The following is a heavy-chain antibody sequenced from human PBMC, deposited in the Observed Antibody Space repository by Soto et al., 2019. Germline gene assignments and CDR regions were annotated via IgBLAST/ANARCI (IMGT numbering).Heavy chain of an antibody. J-gene: IGHJ6*02. Sequence: GGSLRLSCEASGFTFSRFWMIWVRQAPGRGLEWVANIQQDGSEKYYVDSVKGRFTISRDNTKNSLYLQMDSLRAEDTAVYYCARGADCSGGTCYSYYYGMDVWGQGNTVTVSS. CDR3: ARGADCSGGTCYSYYYGMDV. V-gene: IGHV3-7*01. CDR2: IQQDGSEK. CDR1: GFTFSRFW. D-gene: IGHD2-15*01.